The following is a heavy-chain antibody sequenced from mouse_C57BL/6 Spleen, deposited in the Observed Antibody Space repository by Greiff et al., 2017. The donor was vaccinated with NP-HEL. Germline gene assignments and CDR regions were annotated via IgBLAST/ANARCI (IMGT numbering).Heavy chain of an antibody. CDR3: ASILNGDVAY. V-gene: IGHV1-59*01. J-gene: IGHJ3*01. CDR2: IDPSDSFT. Sequence: VQLQQSGAELVRPGTSVKLSCKASGYTFTSYWMHWVKQRPGQGLEWIGVIDPSDSFTNYNHKFKGKATLTVVTSSITAYMQLSSLTSADSAVYYCASILNGDVAYGGQGTLVTGSA. CDR1: GYTFTSYW. D-gene: IGHD4-1*01.